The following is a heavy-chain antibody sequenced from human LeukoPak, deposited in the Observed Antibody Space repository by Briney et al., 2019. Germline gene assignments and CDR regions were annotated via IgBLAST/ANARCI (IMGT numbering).Heavy chain of an antibody. V-gene: IGHV3-7*02. CDR1: GFTFSNYW. J-gene: IGHJ6*02. CDR3: ASYSIPGAYV. D-gene: IGHD4-11*01. Sequence: GGSLRLSCAASGFTFSNYWMNWVRQAPGKGLEWVANIKEDGSEKYYVDSVKGRFTISRDNAKNSLYLQMNSLRVEDAAVYYCASYSIPGAYVWGQGTTVTVSS. CDR2: IKEDGSEK.